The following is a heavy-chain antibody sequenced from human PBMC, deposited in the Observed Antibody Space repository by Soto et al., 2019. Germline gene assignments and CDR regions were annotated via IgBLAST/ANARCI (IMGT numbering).Heavy chain of an antibody. CDR2: INAGNGNT. D-gene: IGHD3-22*01. J-gene: IGHJ4*02. CDR3: ATELMIAYFDY. CDR1: GYTFTSYA. Sequence: ASVKVSCKASGYTFTSYAMHWVRQAPGQRLEWMGWINAGNGNTKYSQKFQGRVTITEDTSTGTAYMELSSLRSEDTAVYYCATELMIAYFDYWGQGTLVTVSS. V-gene: IGHV1-3*01.